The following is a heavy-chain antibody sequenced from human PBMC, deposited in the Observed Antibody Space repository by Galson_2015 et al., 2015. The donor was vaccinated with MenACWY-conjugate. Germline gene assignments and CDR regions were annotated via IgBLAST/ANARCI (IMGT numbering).Heavy chain of an antibody. V-gene: IGHV4-59*08. CDR3: VRQGGDDAFNV. Sequence: ETLSLTCTVSGGSISGYYWSWIRQPPGKRLEWIGSIYYSGSTTYNPSLTTRVTLSVETSKSQFPLNLTSVTAADTAVYYCVRQGGDDAFNVWGQGTMVAVAS. D-gene: IGHD3-16*01. CDR2: IYYSGST. J-gene: IGHJ3*01. CDR1: GGSISGYY.